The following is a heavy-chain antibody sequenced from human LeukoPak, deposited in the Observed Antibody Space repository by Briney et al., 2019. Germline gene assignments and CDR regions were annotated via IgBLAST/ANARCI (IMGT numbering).Heavy chain of an antibody. V-gene: IGHV3-7*01. CDR1: GFTFSSYW. J-gene: IGHJ6*03. D-gene: IGHD6-19*01. Sequence: GWSLRLSCAASGFTFSSYWMSWVRQAPGKGLEWVANIKQDGSEKYYVDSVKGRFTISRDNAKNSLYLQMNSLRAEDTAVYYCARNRGEQWLVPAELDFYYYYYMDVWGKGTTVTVSS. CDR3: ARNRGEQWLVPAELDFYYYYYMDV. CDR2: IKQDGSEK.